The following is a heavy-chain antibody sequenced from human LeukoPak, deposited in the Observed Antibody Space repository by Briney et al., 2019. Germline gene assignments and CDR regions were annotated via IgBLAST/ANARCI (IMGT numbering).Heavy chain of an antibody. CDR2: INHSGST. Sequence: SETLSLTCAVYGGSFSGYYWSWIRQPPGKGLEWIGEINHSGSTNYNPSLKSRVTISVDTSKNQFSLKLSSVTAADTAVYYCARGSFYGDYSRGVLLAFDIWGQGTMVTVSS. CDR3: ARGSFYGDYSRGVLLAFDI. D-gene: IGHD4-17*01. J-gene: IGHJ3*02. CDR1: GGSFSGYY. V-gene: IGHV4-34*01.